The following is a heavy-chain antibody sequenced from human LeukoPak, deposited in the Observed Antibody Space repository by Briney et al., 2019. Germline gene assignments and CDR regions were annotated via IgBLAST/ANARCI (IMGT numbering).Heavy chain of an antibody. D-gene: IGHD3-3*01. J-gene: IGHJ5*02. V-gene: IGHV1-69*13. Sequence: SVKVSCKASGGTFSSYAISWVRQASGQGLEWMGGIIPIFGTANYAQKFQGRVTITADESTSTAYMELSSLRSEDTAVYYCARDSRRITIFGVDRRYNWFDPWGQGTLVTVSS. CDR3: ARDSRRITIFGVDRRYNWFDP. CDR1: GGTFSSYA. CDR2: IIPIFGTA.